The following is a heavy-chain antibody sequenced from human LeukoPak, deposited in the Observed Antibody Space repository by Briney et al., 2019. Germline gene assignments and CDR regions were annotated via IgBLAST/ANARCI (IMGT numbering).Heavy chain of an antibody. D-gene: IGHD6-13*01. CDR2: IYYSGST. CDR3: ARGGNLYSSSWYPLDY. CDR1: GGSISSSSYY. J-gene: IGHJ4*02. V-gene: IGHV4-39*01. Sequence: PSETLSLTCTVSGGSISSSSYYWGWIRQPPGKGLEWIGSIYYSGSTYYNPSLKSRVTISVDTSKNQFSLKLSSVTAADTAVYYCARGGNLYSSSWYPLDYWGQGTLVTVSS.